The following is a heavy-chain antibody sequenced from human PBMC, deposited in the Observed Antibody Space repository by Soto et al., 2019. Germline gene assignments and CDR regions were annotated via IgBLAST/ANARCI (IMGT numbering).Heavy chain of an antibody. Sequence: SETLSLTCTVSGGSISSYYWSWIRQPPGKGLEWIGYIYYSGSTNYNPSLKSRVTISVDTSKNQFSLKLSSVTAADTAVYYCARTLTGYEPSLVWYMDVWGKGTTVTV. CDR3: ARTLTGYEPSLVWYMDV. J-gene: IGHJ6*03. D-gene: IGHD3-9*01. CDR2: IYYSGST. CDR1: GGSISSYY. V-gene: IGHV4-59*01.